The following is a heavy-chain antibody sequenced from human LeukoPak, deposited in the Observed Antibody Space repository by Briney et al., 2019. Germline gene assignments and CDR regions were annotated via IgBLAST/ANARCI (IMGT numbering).Heavy chain of an antibody. D-gene: IGHD1/OR15-1a*01. CDR2: IYYSGST. V-gene: IGHV4-59*01. CDR3: ARGRNWNNMPYYFDY. CDR1: GGCISSYY. J-gene: IGHJ4*02. Sequence: SETLSLTCSVSGGCISSYYWSWIRQAPGEGLEWIGYIYYSGSTNYNPSLKSRVTISVDTSKNQFSLKLSSVTAADTAVYYCARGRNWNNMPYYFDYWGQGTLVTVSS.